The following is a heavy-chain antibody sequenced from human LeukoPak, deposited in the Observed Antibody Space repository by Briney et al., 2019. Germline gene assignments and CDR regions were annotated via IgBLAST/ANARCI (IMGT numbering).Heavy chain of an antibody. CDR3: APMRDHYDSSGYYPAD. J-gene: IGHJ4*02. V-gene: IGHV4-39*07. D-gene: IGHD3-22*01. CDR1: GGSISSSSYY. Sequence: KTSETLSLTCTVSGGSISSSSYYWGWIRQPPGKGLECIGSIYYSGSTYYNPSLKSRVTISVDTSKNQFSLKLSSVTAADTAVYYCAPMRDHYDSSGYYPADWGQGTLVTVSS. CDR2: IYYSGST.